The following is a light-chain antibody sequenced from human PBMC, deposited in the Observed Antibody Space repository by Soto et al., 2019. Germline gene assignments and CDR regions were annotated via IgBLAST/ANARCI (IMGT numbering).Light chain of an antibody. CDR2: STD. CDR3: TPWYDSLNGVA. CDR1: SSDIGSNT. Sequence: QSVLTQPPSASGTPGQRVTISCSGSSSDIGSNTVNWYQQLPGPAPKLLIFSTDQRHSGVPDRFSGSKSGSSASLAISGRQSEDEADYYCTPWYDSLNGVAVGGGTK. J-gene: IGLJ2*01. V-gene: IGLV1-44*01.